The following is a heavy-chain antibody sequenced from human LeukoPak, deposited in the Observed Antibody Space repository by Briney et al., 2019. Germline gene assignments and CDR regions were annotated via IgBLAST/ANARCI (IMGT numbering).Heavy chain of an antibody. Sequence: ASVKVSCKASGYTFTSYGISWVRQAPGQGLEWMGWISAYNGNTNYAQKLQGRVTVTTDTSTSTAYMELRSLRSDDTAVYYCARDDCSSTSCYFDYWGQGTLVTVSS. CDR2: ISAYNGNT. CDR1: GYTFTSYG. V-gene: IGHV1-18*01. D-gene: IGHD2-2*01. CDR3: ARDDCSSTSCYFDY. J-gene: IGHJ4*02.